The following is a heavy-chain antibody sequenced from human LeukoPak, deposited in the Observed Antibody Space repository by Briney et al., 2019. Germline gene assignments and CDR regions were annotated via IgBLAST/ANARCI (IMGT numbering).Heavy chain of an antibody. D-gene: IGHD2-8*01. Sequence: GASVKVSCKASGYTFTGYYMHWMRDAPGQGLEWMGRINPNSGGTNYAQKFQGRVTMTRDTSISTAYMELSRLRSDDTAVYYCARAQWPYYYMDVWGKGTTVTVSS. CDR3: ARAQWPYYYMDV. CDR2: INPNSGGT. V-gene: IGHV1-2*06. J-gene: IGHJ6*03. CDR1: GYTFTGYY.